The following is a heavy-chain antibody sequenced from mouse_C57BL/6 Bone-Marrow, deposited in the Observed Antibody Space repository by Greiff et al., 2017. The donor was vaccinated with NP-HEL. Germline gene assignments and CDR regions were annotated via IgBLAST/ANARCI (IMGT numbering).Heavy chain of an antibody. J-gene: IGHJ3*01. D-gene: IGHD6-1*01. Sequence: VKLQQSGAELMKPGASVKLSCKATGYTFTGYWIEWVKQRPGHGLEWLGEILPGSGSTNYTEKFKGKAPFTADTSSNTAYMQLSSLTTEDSAIYYCARAEPFAYWGQGTLVTVSA. CDR2: ILPGSGST. CDR1: GYTFTGYW. CDR3: ARAEPFAY. V-gene: IGHV1-9*01.